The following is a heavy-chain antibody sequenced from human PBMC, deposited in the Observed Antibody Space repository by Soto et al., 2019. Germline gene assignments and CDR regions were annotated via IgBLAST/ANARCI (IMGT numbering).Heavy chain of an antibody. CDR3: ARLYGGNSGMDV. D-gene: IGHD4-17*01. CDR1: GYSFTSYW. J-gene: IGHJ6*02. CDR2: IDPSDSYT. V-gene: IGHV5-10-1*01. Sequence: GESQKSSCKGSGYSFTSYWVTRERQMPGKGLEWMGRIDPSDSYTNYNPPFQGHVTISVDKSISTAYLQWSSLKASDTAMYYCARLYGGNSGMDVWGQGTTVTVSS.